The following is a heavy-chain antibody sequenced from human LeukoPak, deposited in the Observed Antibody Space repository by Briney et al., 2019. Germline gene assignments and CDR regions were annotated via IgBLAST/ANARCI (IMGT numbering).Heavy chain of an antibody. J-gene: IGHJ4*02. V-gene: IGHV3-7*01. Sequence: GGSLRLSCAASGFTFSNYWMSWVRQAPGKGLEWVANIKTDGSEKYYVDSMKGRFIISRDNAKTSLYLQMNSLRAEDTAVYYCARYDFWSGYFFDYWGQGTLVTVSS. CDR3: ARYDFWSGYFFDY. CDR1: GFTFSNYW. D-gene: IGHD3-3*01. CDR2: IKTDGSEK.